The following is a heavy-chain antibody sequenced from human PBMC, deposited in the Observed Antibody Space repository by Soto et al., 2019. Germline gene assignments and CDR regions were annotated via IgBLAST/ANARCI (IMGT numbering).Heavy chain of an antibody. CDR1: GFTVSSNY. Sequence: PGGSPRLSCAASGFTVSSNYMSWVRQAPGKGLEWVSVIYSGGSTYYADSVKGRFTISRDNSKNTLYLQMNSLRAEDTAVYYCARVFPIAEYLDYWGQGTLVTVSS. V-gene: IGHV3-66*01. J-gene: IGHJ4*02. CDR2: IYSGGST. D-gene: IGHD6-13*01. CDR3: ARVFPIAEYLDY.